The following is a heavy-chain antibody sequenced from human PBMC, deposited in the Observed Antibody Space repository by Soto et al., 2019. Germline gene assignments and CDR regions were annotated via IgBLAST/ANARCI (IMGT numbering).Heavy chain of an antibody. CDR2: ISYDGGNK. CDR1: GFTFSSYG. V-gene: IGHV3-30*18. Sequence: GSLRLSCAASGFTFSSYGIHWVRQAPGKGLEWVAVISYDGGNKYYADSVKGRFTISRDNSKNTLYLQMNSLRSEDTAVYYCAKCPGVAAAGPPFDPWGQGTLVTVSS. CDR3: AKCPGVAAAGPPFDP. J-gene: IGHJ5*02. D-gene: IGHD6-13*01.